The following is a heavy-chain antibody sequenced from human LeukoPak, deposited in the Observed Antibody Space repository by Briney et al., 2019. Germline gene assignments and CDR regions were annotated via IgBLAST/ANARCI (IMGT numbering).Heavy chain of an antibody. CDR1: GFTFSNYD. Sequence: GGSLRLSCAASGFTFSNYDMSWVRQAPGKGLEWVSGISGSGGSTYHADSVKGRFTISRDNCKNTLYLQMNSLRAEDTAVYYCAKELDSSGYFDYWGQGTLVTVSS. J-gene: IGHJ4*02. D-gene: IGHD3-22*01. CDR2: ISGSGGST. V-gene: IGHV3-23*01. CDR3: AKELDSSGYFDY.